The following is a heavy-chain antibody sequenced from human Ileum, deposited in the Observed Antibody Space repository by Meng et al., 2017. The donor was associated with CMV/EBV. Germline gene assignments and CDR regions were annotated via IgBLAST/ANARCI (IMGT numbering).Heavy chain of an antibody. Sequence: FTFSRSWLHLVRQAPGKGLVWVSLINSDGRSTNDADAVKGRFTISRDNAKNTLYLQMNSLRAEDTAVYYCVRGRIAVAGSAEFFQHWGQGTLVTVSS. CDR2: INSDGRST. CDR1: FTFSRSW. J-gene: IGHJ1*01. V-gene: IGHV3-74*01. D-gene: IGHD6-19*01. CDR3: VRGRIAVAGSAEFFQH.